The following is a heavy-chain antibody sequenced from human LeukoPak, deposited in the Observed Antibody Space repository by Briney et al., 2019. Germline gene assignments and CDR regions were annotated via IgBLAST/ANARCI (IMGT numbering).Heavy chain of an antibody. CDR3: AKDTAFDWPYWYFVL. CDR1: GFTFDDYA. D-gene: IGHD3-9*01. J-gene: IGHJ2*01. CDR2: ISWNSGSI. Sequence: PGRSLRLSCAASGFTFDDYAMHWVRQAPGKGLEWVSGISWNSGSIGYADSVKGRFTISRDNAKNSLYLQMNSLRAEDTALYYCAKDTAFDWPYWYFVLWGCGTLVTVSS. V-gene: IGHV3-9*01.